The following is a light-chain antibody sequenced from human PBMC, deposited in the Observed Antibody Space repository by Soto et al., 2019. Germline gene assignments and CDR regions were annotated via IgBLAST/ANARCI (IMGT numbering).Light chain of an antibody. CDR1: QSISSW. CDR2: KAS. J-gene: IGKJ1*01. CDR3: QQWGT. V-gene: IGKV1-5*03. Sequence: DIQMTQSPSTLSASVGDRVTITCRASQSISSWLAWYQQKPGKAPQLLIYKASSLQSGVPSRFSGSASGTEFPLPISSLKPDDFATHYSQQWGTFGQATQVPI.